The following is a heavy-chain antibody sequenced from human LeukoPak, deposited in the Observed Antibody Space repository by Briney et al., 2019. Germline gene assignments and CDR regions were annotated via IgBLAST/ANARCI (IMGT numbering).Heavy chain of an antibody. D-gene: IGHD2-2*01. CDR1: GFRFSCLP. CDR3: AKAGAIVVVPAAISMDY. CDR2: ISGSAGST. Sequence: PGGSLRLSCGASGFRFSCLPMSWVRRARGEGLEWVSSISGSAGSTNYADSVKGRFTISRDNSKNTLYLQMNSLRAEDTAVYYCAKAGAIVVVPAAISMDYWGQGTLVTVSS. J-gene: IGHJ4*02. V-gene: IGHV3-23*01.